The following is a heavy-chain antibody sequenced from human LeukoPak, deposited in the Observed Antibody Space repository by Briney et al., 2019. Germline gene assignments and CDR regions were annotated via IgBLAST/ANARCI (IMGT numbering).Heavy chain of an antibody. CDR1: GGSFSGYY. J-gene: IGHJ4*02. CDR3: ARLVTYYDFWSGYFLFDY. D-gene: IGHD3-3*01. V-gene: IGHV4-34*01. CDR2: INHSGST. Sequence: SETLSLTCAVYGGSFSGYYWSWIRQPPGKGLGWIGEINHSGSTNYNPSLKSRVTISVDTSKNQFSLKLSSVTAADTAVYYCARLVTYYDFWSGYFLFDYWGQGTLVTVSS.